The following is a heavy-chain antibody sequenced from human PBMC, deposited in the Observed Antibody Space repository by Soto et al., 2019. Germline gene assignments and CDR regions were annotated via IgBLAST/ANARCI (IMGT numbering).Heavy chain of an antibody. CDR3: TRVARVRGVIILEY. D-gene: IGHD3-10*01. Sequence: GGSLRLSCTASGFTFGDYAMSWFRQAPGKGLEWVGFIRSKAYGGTTEYAASVKGRFTISRDDSKSIAYLQMNSLKTEDTAVYYCTRVARVRGVIILEYWGQGTLVTVSS. V-gene: IGHV3-49*03. CDR1: GFTFGDYA. J-gene: IGHJ4*02. CDR2: IRSKAYGGTT.